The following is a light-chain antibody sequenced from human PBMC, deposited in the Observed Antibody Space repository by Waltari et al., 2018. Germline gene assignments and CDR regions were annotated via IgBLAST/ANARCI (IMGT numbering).Light chain of an antibody. CDR3: CSYAGRYTHVV. CDR2: NVT. J-gene: IGLJ2*01. Sequence: QSALTQPRSVSGSPGQSVTISCTGTSSDVGGYDYVPWYQHHQGKAPKLIICNVTKRPSGVPDRFSGSKSGNTASLTISGLQAEDEADYYCCSYAGRYTHVVFGGGTKLTVL. CDR1: SSDVGGYDY. V-gene: IGLV2-11*01.